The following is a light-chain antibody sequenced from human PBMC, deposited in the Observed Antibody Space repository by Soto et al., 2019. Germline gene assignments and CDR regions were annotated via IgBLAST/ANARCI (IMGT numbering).Light chain of an antibody. Sequence: QSALTQPASVSGSPGQSITISCTATSSDVGSFNYVSWYQHHPGKAPKLMIYEVTSRPSGVSNRFSGPKSGNTASLTISGLQAEDEADYYCVSYANSTTLYVFGSGTKVTVL. CDR3: VSYANSTTLYV. V-gene: IGLV2-14*01. J-gene: IGLJ1*01. CDR2: EVT. CDR1: SSDVGSFNY.